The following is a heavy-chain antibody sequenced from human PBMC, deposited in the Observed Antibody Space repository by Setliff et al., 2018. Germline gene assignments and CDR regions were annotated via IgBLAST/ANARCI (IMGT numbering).Heavy chain of an antibody. CDR1: GFTFSSYS. J-gene: IGHJ6*03. V-gene: IGHV3-21*01. Sequence: PGGSLRLSCAASGFTFSSYSMNWVRRAPGKGLEWVSSISSSSSYIYYADSVKGRFTISRDNAKNTLYLQMNSLRADDTAVYYCARAKGNDYYMDVWGKGTTVTVSS. CDR2: ISSSSSYI. CDR3: ARAKGNDYYMDV.